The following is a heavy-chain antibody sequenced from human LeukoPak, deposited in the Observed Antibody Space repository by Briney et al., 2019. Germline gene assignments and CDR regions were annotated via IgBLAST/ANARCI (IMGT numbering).Heavy chain of an antibody. CDR2: IKQDGSEK. D-gene: IGHD4/OR15-4a*01. J-gene: IGHJ5*02. CDR3: ARDLTTLDR. V-gene: IGHV3-7*01. Sequence: GGSLRLSCAASGFTFNMYWMTWVRQAPGKGLEWVANIKQDGSEKYYVDSVKGRFTISRDNAKNTLYLQMNSLRAEDTGVYYCARDLTTLDRWGQGTLVTVSS. CDR1: GFTFNMYW.